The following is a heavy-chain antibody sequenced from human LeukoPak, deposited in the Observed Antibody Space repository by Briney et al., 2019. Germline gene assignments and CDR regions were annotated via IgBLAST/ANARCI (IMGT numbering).Heavy chain of an antibody. CDR1: GFTFSSYP. Sequence: PGGTLRLSCAASGFTFSSYPMSWVRQAPGRGLEWVSVISANSGATYYANSVKGRFTISRDNSKNTLYLQMNSLRAEDTAVYYCAKDRIATSSAWYSGHDYWGRGTLVTVSS. J-gene: IGHJ2*01. CDR3: AKDRIATSSAWYSGHDY. D-gene: IGHD6-19*01. V-gene: IGHV3-23*01. CDR2: ISANSGAT.